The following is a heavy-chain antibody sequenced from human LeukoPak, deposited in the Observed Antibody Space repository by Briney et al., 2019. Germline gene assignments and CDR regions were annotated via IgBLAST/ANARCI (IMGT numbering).Heavy chain of an antibody. V-gene: IGHV3-7*01. D-gene: IGHD2-15*01. CDR1: RFTFSNYW. CDR2: IKQDGSKK. Sequence: TGGSLRLSCAASRFTFSNYWMSWVRQAPGKGLEWVANIKQDGSKKYYVDSVKGRFTISRDNAKNSLYLQMNSLRAEDTAVYYCARPNGIVVVVAATLDYWGQGTLVTVSS. CDR3: ARPNGIVVVVAATLDY. J-gene: IGHJ4*02.